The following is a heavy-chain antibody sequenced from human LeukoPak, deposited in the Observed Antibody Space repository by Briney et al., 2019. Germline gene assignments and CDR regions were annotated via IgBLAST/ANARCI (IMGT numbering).Heavy chain of an antibody. J-gene: IGHJ6*03. V-gene: IGHV1-69*04. CDR1: GGTFSSYA. CDR2: IIPILGIA. Sequence: SVKVSCKASGGTFSSYAISWVRQAPGQGLEWMGRIIPILGIANYAQKFQGRVTITADKSTSTAYMELSSLRAEDTAVYYCARTYYYQYMDVWGKGTRVTVSS. CDR3: ARTYYYQYMDV.